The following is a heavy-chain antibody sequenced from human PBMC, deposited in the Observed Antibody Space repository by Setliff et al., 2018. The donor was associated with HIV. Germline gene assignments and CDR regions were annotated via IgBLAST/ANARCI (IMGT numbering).Heavy chain of an antibody. CDR1: RYLFTGYY. V-gene: IGHV1-2*02. Sequence: GASVKVSCKASRYLFTGYYMHWVRQAPGQGLEWMGWINVNSGGTKYAQKFQGRVTMTRDTSISTAYMEVSSLRSDDTAVYYCAREGSPIYYFDYWSQGTLVTVSS. CDR3: AREGSPIYYFDY. CDR2: INVNSGGT. D-gene: IGHD3-10*01. J-gene: IGHJ4*02.